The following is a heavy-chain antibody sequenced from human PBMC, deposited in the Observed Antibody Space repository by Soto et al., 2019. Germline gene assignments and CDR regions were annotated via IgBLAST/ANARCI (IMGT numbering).Heavy chain of an antibody. Sequence: SVKVSCKASGFTFTSSAVQWVRQARGQRLEWIGWIVVGSGNTNYAQKFQERVTITRDMSTSTAYMELSSLRSEDTAVYYCAADYHYYDSSGYLHAHFDYWGQGTLVTVSS. D-gene: IGHD3-22*01. J-gene: IGHJ4*02. CDR2: IVVGSGNT. CDR3: AADYHYYDSSGYLHAHFDY. V-gene: IGHV1-58*01. CDR1: GFTFTSSA.